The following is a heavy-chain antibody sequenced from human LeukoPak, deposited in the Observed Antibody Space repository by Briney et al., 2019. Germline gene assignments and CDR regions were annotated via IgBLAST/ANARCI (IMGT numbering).Heavy chain of an antibody. CDR1: GGSFSGYY. CDR2: INHSGST. CDR3: ARDLDDSSGYYSRSNWFDP. V-gene: IGHV4-34*01. Sequence: SETLSLTCAVYGGSFSGYYWSRIRQPPGKGLEWIGEINHSGSTNYNPSLKSRVTISVDTSKNQFSLKLSSVTAADTAVYYCARDLDDSSGYYSRSNWFDPWGQGTLVTVSS. D-gene: IGHD3-22*01. J-gene: IGHJ5*02.